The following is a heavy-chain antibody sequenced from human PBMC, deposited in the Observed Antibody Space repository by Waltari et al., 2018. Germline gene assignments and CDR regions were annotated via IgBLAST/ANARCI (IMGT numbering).Heavy chain of an antibody. Sequence: VQLVESGGGVVQRGRSLRLPCAASGFPFRRFVMHWVRQAPGKGLEWVAVILHDGSNEYYVDSVKGRFTISRDNSKNTLYLQMNSLRAEDSAVYYCASQSTTLFDYWGQGTLVTVSS. V-gene: IGHV3-33*01. CDR2: ILHDGSNE. CDR3: ASQSTTLFDY. J-gene: IGHJ4*02. D-gene: IGHD2-15*01. CDR1: GFPFRRFV.